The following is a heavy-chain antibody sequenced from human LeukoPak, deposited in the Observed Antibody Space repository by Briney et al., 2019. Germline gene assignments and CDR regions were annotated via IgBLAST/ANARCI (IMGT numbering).Heavy chain of an antibody. CDR2: IYTSGST. CDR1: GGSISSYY. CDR3: ARDLVVPAAISYYYYGMDV. Sequence: SETLSLTCTVSGGSISSYYWSWIRQPAGKGLEWIGRIYTSGSTNYDPSLKSRVTMSVDTSKNQFSLKLSSVTAADTAVYYCARDLVVPAAISYYYYGMDVWGQGTTVTVSS. V-gene: IGHV4-4*07. J-gene: IGHJ6*02. D-gene: IGHD2-2*01.